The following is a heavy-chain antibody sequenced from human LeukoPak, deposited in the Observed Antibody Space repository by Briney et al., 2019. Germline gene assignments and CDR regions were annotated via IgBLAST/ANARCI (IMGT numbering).Heavy chain of an antibody. CDR3: AKDSSSYSSSSLDY. D-gene: IGHD6-6*01. CDR1: GFTFSSYA. J-gene: IGHJ4*02. CDR2: ISGSGGST. Sequence: GGSLRLSCAASGFTFSSYAMSWVRQVPGKGLEWVSAISGSGGSTYYADSVKGRFTISRDNSKNTLYLQMNSLRAEDTAVYYCAKDSSSYSSSSLDYWGQGTLVTVSS. V-gene: IGHV3-23*01.